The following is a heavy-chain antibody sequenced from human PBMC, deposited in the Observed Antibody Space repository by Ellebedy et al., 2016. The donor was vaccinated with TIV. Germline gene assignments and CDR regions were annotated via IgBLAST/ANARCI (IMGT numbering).Heavy chain of an antibody. V-gene: IGHV3-48*04. J-gene: IGHJ3*02. CDR2: ISSTGTTI. CDR1: GFTFSNNS. CDR3: ANGAYDI. Sequence: PGGSLRLSCAASGFTFSNNSMNWVRQAPGKGLEWVSYISSTGTTIYYADSVKDRFTISRDNAKISLYLLMNSLTAEDTAVYYCANGAYDIWGQGTMVTVSS.